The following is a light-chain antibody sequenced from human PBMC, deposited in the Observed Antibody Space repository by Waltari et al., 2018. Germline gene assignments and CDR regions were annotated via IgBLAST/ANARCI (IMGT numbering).Light chain of an antibody. CDR1: QAVSNK. Sequence: DIEMTQSPATLSVSPGERTTLSCSASQAVSNKLAWYQQQPGQAPRVVIYDVSTSATGIPVRFSGSGSSTEFTLTIDRMQSEDFAVYYCHQYKDYPSTFGQGTKVGIK. V-gene: IGKV3-15*01. CDR3: HQYKDYPST. CDR2: DVS. J-gene: IGKJ2*01.